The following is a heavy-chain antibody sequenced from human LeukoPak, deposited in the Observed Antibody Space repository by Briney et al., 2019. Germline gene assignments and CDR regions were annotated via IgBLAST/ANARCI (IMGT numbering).Heavy chain of an antibody. V-gene: IGHV4-39*02. CDR3: ARERVSTTHGPYYYYYYMDV. CDR1: GGSISSRSYY. D-gene: IGHD5/OR15-5a*01. J-gene: IGHJ6*03. CDR2: IYYSGST. Sequence: SETLSLTCTVSGGSISSRSYYWGWIRQPPGKGLEWIGSIYYSGSTYYNPSLQSRVTISVDTSKNQFSLQLNSVTPEDTAVYYCARERVSTTHGPYYYYYYMDVWGKGTTVTVSS.